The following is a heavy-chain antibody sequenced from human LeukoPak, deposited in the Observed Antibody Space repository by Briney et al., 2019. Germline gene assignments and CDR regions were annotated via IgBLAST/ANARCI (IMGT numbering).Heavy chain of an antibody. J-gene: IGHJ3*02. CDR1: GFTFSSYW. CDR2: IKQDGSEK. CDR3: ARQFGDPSRDAFDI. Sequence: GGSLRLSCAASGFTFSSYWMSWVRQAPGKGLEWVANIKQDGSEKYYVDSVKGRFTISRDNAKNSLYLQLNSLRAEDTAVYYCARQFGDPSRDAFDIWGQGTMVTVSS. D-gene: IGHD2-21*02. V-gene: IGHV3-7*01.